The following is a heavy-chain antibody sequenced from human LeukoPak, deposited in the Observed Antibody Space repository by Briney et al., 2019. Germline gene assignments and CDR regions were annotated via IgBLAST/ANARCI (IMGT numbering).Heavy chain of an antibody. CDR3: CRGSYYDY. D-gene: IGHD1-26*01. J-gene: IGHJ4*02. CDR1: GYTFTNYG. Sequence: SVTVSYMASGYTFTNYGISWVRQAPGQAREWLGWVSAYNDDTNYVQNFQGRVTINTDTSTSTAYMELRSLRSDDTAVYYCCRGSYYDYWGQGTLVTVSS. V-gene: IGHV1-18*01. CDR2: VSAYNDDT.